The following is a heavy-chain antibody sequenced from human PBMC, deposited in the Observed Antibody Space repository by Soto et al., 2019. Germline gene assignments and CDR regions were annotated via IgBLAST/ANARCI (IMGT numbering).Heavy chain of an antibody. CDR2: IWYDGSNK. J-gene: IGHJ4*02. CDR3: ARVSDMATYYFDY. Sequence: QGQLVESGGGVVQPWRSMRLSCAASGFTFSSYGMHWVRQAPGKGLEWVAVIWYDGSNKYYADSVTGRFTISRDNSKNTLYLQMNSLRAEDTAVYYCARVSDMATYYFDYWGQGTLVTVSS. V-gene: IGHV3-33*01. D-gene: IGHD5-18*01. CDR1: GFTFSSYG.